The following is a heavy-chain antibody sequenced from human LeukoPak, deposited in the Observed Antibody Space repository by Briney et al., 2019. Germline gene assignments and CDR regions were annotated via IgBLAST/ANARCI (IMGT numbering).Heavy chain of an antibody. D-gene: IGHD3-16*02. CDR1: GFSFSSYA. J-gene: IGHJ4*02. CDR3: ARFRGGSYRPIFDY. V-gene: IGHV3-30*04. CDR2: ISYDGSNK. Sequence: PGRSLRLSCAASGFSFSSYAMHWVRQAPGKGLEWVAVISYDGSNKYYADSVKGRFTISRDNAKNSLYLQMNSLRAEDTAVYYCARFRGGSYRPIFDYWGQGTLVTVSS.